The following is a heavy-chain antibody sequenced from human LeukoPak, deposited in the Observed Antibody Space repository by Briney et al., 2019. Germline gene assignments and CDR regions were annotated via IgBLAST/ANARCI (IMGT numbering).Heavy chain of an antibody. CDR1: GLTFSSYS. Sequence: GGSLRLSCAASGLTFSSYSTNWVRQAPGKGLEWVSYISSSSSTIYYADSVKGRFTISRDNAKNSLYLQMNSLRAEDTAVYYCARVGGYYYDSSGPHFDYWGQGTLVTVSS. CDR2: ISSSSSTI. D-gene: IGHD3-22*01. CDR3: ARVGGYYYDSSGPHFDY. J-gene: IGHJ4*02. V-gene: IGHV3-48*01.